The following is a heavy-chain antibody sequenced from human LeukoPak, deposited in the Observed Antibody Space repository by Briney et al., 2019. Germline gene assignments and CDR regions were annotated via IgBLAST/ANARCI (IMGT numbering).Heavy chain of an antibody. CDR1: GFTFSSYE. CDR3: ARPEGGSSSSFDY. J-gene: IGHJ4*02. D-gene: IGHD6-6*01. CDR2: ISSSGSTI. V-gene: IGHV3-48*03. Sequence: GGSLRLSCAASGFTFSSYEMNWVRQAPGKGLEWVSYISSSGSTIYYADSVKGRFTISRDNAKNSLYLQMNSLRAEDTAVYYCARPEGGSSSSFDYWGQGTLVTVSS.